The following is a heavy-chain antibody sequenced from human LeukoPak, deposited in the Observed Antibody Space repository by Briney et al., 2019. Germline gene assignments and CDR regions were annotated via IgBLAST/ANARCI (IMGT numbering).Heavy chain of an antibody. D-gene: IGHD4-17*01. Sequence: GASVKVSCKASGYTFTSYDINWVRQATGQGLEWMGWMNPNSGNTGYAQKFQGRVTMTRNTSISTAYMELSSLRSEDTAVYYCARGATTVTLNYYYYYGMDVWGQGTTVTVSS. CDR3: ARGATTVTLNYYYYYGMDV. V-gene: IGHV1-8*01. CDR1: GYTFTSYD. J-gene: IGHJ6*02. CDR2: MNPNSGNT.